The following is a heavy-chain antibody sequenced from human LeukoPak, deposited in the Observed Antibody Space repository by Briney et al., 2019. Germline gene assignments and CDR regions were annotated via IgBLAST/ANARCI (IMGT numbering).Heavy chain of an antibody. V-gene: IGHV1-2*02. CDR2: INPNSGGT. D-gene: IGHD6-6*01. CDR3: ARGAYSSSPLPRGDDAFDI. CDR1: GYTFTSYG. Sequence: ASVKVSCKASGYTFTSYGISWVRQAPGQGLEWMGWINPNSGGTNYAQKFQGRVTMTRDTSISTAYTELSRMRSDDTAVYYCARGAYSSSPLPRGDDAFDIWGQGTMVTVSS. J-gene: IGHJ3*02.